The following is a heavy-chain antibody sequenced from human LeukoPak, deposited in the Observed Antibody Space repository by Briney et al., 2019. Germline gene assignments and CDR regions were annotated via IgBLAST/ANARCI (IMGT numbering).Heavy chain of an antibody. Sequence: SGGSLRLSCAASGFTFSSYGMHWVRQAPGKGLEWVAVISYDGSNKYYADSVKGRFTISRDNSKNTLYLQMNSLRAEDTAVYYCAKDHMTTVTTSDFDYWGQGTLVTVSS. CDR2: ISYDGSNK. CDR1: GFTFSSYG. J-gene: IGHJ4*02. CDR3: AKDHMTTVTTSDFDY. D-gene: IGHD4-17*01. V-gene: IGHV3-30*18.